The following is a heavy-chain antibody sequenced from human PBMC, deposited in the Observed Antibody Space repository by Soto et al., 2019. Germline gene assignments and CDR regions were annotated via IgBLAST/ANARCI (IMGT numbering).Heavy chain of an antibody. CDR2: ISSSSSYT. V-gene: IGHV3-11*06. J-gene: IGHJ2*01. CDR1: GFTFSDYY. Sequence: QVQLVESGGGLVKPGGSLRLSCAASGFTFSDYYMSWIRQAPGKGLEWVSYISSSSSYTNYADSVKGRFTISRDNAKNSLYLQINSLRAEDTAVYYCARRTDGVYATSRYWYFDLWGRGTLVTVSS. CDR3: ARRTDGVYATSRYWYFDL. D-gene: IGHD2-8*01.